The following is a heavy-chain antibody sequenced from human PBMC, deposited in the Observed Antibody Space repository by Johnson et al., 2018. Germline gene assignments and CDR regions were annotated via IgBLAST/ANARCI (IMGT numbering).Heavy chain of an antibody. J-gene: IGHJ3*02. Sequence: QVQLQESGPGLVKPSETLSLTCAVSGGSISSDYWNWIRQSPGKGLDWIGCISHSGSTNYNPSLQSRVPIAVDTSTKYFSLKLNSVTSADTAVYYRARGARKPTGKHDAFDSWGQGTIVAVSS. D-gene: IGHD2-8*02. V-gene: IGHV4-59*01. CDR3: ARGARKPTGKHDAFDS. CDR2: ISHSGST. CDR1: GGSISSDY.